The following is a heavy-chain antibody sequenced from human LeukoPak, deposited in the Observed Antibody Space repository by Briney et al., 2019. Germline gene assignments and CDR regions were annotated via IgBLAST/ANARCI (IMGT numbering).Heavy chain of an antibody. D-gene: IGHD3-22*01. CDR2: IKSKTDGGTT. V-gene: IGHV3-15*01. Sequence: PGGSLRLSCAASGFTFSNAWMSWVRQAPGKGLEWVGRIKSKTDGGTTDYAAPVKGRFTISRDDSKNTLYLQMNSLKTEDTAVYYCTTDYYDSSGYYYGYFDYWGQGTLVTVSS. CDR3: TTDYYDSSGYYYGYFDY. CDR1: GFTFSNAW. J-gene: IGHJ4*02.